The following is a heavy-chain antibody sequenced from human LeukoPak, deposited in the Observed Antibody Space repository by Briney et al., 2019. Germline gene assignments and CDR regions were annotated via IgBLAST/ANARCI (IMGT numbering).Heavy chain of an antibody. V-gene: IGHV4-4*07. CDR3: GRQGYTASYYFVDY. CDR2: IYTTGPT. CDR1: GPSINSYY. Sequence: AETLSLTCTLSGPSINSYYWGSARQPAGKGLEWLGRIYTTGPTNYSPSLKSRLTMSLDTSKTQFSLKLRSVTAADTAVYYCGRQGYTASYYFVDYWSQGTLVTVSS. D-gene: IGHD3-10*01. J-gene: IGHJ4*02.